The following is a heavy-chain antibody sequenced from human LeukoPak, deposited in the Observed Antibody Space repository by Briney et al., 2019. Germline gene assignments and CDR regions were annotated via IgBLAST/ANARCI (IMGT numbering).Heavy chain of an antibody. J-gene: IGHJ4*02. Sequence: GASVKVSCKASGYTFVDYYLYWVRQARGQGLEWMGWLNPRSGATNYAQKFQARVTMTRDTSINTAYMELSRLRSDDTAVYYCARDHRRGSTGYDMPADWGQGTLVTVSS. CDR3: ARDHRRGSTGYDMPAD. V-gene: IGHV1-2*02. CDR1: GYTFVDYY. D-gene: IGHD5-12*01. CDR2: LNPRSGAT.